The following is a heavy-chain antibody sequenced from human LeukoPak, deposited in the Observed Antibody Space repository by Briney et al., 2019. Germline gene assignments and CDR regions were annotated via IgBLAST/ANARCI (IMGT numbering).Heavy chain of an antibody. Sequence: PGGSLRLSCVASGFTFSSHWMHWVRQGPGKGLVWVLRIKSDGRSTNYADSVKGRFTISRDNAKNTLYLQMNSLRAEDTAVYYCARGGSPPEALGDTFDIWGQGTMVTVSS. D-gene: IGHD1-26*01. CDR2: IKSDGRST. J-gene: IGHJ3*02. V-gene: IGHV3-74*01. CDR1: GFTFSSHW. CDR3: ARGGSPPEALGDTFDI.